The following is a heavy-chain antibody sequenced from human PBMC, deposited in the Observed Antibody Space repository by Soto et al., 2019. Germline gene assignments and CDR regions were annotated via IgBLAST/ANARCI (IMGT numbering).Heavy chain of an antibody. D-gene: IGHD3-22*01. CDR2: IYYSGST. CDR1: GGSISSYY. CDR3: AGDMTTMIVVVITLCYYYGMDV. J-gene: IGHJ6*02. Sequence: TVSGGSISSYYWSWIRQPPGKGLEWIGYIYYSGSTNYNPSLKSRVTISVDTSKNQFSLKLSSVTAADTAVYYCAGDMTTMIVVVITLCYYYGMDVWGQGTTVTVSS. V-gene: IGHV4-59*01.